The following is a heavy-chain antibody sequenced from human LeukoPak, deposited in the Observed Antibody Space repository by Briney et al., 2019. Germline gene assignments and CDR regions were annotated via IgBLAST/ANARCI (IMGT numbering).Heavy chain of an antibody. CDR2: INHSGST. Sequence: PSETLSLTCAVYGGSFSGYYWSWIRQPPGKGLEWIGEINHSGSTNYNPSLESRVTISVDTSKNQFSLKLSSVTAADTAVYYCARVRYYGPHVDYWGQGTLVTVSS. D-gene: IGHD3-10*01. CDR3: ARVRYYGPHVDY. CDR1: GGSFSGYY. V-gene: IGHV4-34*01. J-gene: IGHJ4*02.